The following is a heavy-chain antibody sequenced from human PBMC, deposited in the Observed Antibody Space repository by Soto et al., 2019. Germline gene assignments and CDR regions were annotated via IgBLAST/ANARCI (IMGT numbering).Heavy chain of an antibody. CDR3: ARCTASCYNGFDY. V-gene: IGHV1-18*04. D-gene: IGHD2-2*02. CDR1: GYTFSSYA. CDR2: ISTSNGHT. Sequence: QVQLVQSGAEVKKPGASVKVSCKASGYTFSSYAISWVRQAPGQGLEWMGWISTSNGHTNYAQKFQGRVTMTTDTSTSKAYMELRSLRSDDTAVYYCARCTASCYNGFDYWGQGTLVTVSS. J-gene: IGHJ4*02.